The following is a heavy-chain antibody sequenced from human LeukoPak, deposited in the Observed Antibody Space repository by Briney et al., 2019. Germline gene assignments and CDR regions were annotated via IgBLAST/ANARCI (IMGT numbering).Heavy chain of an antibody. J-gene: IGHJ5*02. Sequence: PSETLSLTCTVSGGSISSYYWSWIRQPPGKGLEWIWYIYTSGSTNYNPSLKSLGTISVDTSKNQFSLKLSSVTAADTPVYYCARESGASGWYVCFDPWGQGTMVTVSS. D-gene: IGHD6-19*01. V-gene: IGHV4-4*09. CDR3: ARESGASGWYVCFDP. CDR2: IYTSGST. CDR1: GGSISSYY.